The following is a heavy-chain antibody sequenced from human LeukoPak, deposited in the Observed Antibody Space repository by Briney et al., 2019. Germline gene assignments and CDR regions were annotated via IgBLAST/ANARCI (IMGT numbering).Heavy chain of an antibody. D-gene: IGHD3/OR15-3a*01. J-gene: IGHJ6*03. Sequence: SETLSLTCAVSGASISSHYWSWIRQPPGKGLEWIGYTSGSLSDNPSLKSRVAVSVDPSQNQVSLSLTSVTAADTAVYYCARVLAIFGLDTTDFYMDVWGKGTTVTVSS. CDR2: TSGSL. V-gene: IGHV4-59*11. CDR1: GASISSHY. CDR3: ARVLAIFGLDTTDFYMDV.